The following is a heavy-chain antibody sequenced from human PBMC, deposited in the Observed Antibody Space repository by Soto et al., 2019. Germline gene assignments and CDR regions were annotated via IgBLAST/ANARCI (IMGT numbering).Heavy chain of an antibody. CDR1: GFTFSSYS. D-gene: IGHD1-26*01. CDR2: IISSSSYI. V-gene: IGHV3-21*01. Sequence: EVQLVESGGGLVKPGGSLRLSCAASGFTFSSYSMNWVRQAPGKVLEWVSSIISSSSYIYYADSVKGRFTICRDNSKNSLYLQMNGLGAEDTALYYCAREREQDRYYCYYGMDVWSQGTTVTVSS. J-gene: IGHJ6*02. CDR3: AREREQDRYYCYYGMDV.